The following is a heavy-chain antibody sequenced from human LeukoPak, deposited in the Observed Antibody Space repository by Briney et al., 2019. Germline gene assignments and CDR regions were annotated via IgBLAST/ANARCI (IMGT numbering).Heavy chain of an antibody. V-gene: IGHV3-33*06. Sequence: GGSLRLSCAASGFTFSSYGMHWVRQAPGKELEWVAVIWSDGNNRFYADSVKGRFTFSRDNSKNTLSLQMNSLRAEDTAVYYCAKERGPFDAFDIWGPGTRVTVSS. CDR1: GFTFSSYG. CDR2: IWSDGNNR. J-gene: IGHJ3*02. CDR3: AKERGPFDAFDI.